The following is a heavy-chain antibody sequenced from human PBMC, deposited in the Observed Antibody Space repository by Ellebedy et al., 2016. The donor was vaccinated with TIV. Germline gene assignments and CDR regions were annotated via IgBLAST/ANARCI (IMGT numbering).Heavy chain of an antibody. CDR1: GYNFTSYD. V-gene: IGHV1-8*01. J-gene: IGHJ4*02. D-gene: IGHD3-10*01. CDR3: GRGRGDASTGRVYYFDY. Sequence: AASVKVSCKASGYNFTSYDINWVRQATGQGLEWVGWMNPNSGNTGSAQKFQGRVTMTRDSSISTAYMELSSLRSEDTAVYYCGRGRGDASTGRVYYFDYWGQGSLVTVSS. CDR2: MNPNSGNT.